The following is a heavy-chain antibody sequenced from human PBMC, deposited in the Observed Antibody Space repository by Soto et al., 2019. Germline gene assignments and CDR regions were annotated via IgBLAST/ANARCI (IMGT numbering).Heavy chain of an antibody. CDR1: GYTFTSYG. J-gene: IGHJ3*02. CDR3: ARDFGIAAASSPVRPYHAFDI. CDR2: ISAYNGNT. Sequence: ASVKVSCKASGYTFTSYGISWVRQAPGQGLEWMGWISAYNGNTNYAQKLQGRVTMTTDTSTSTAYMELRSLRSDDTAVYYCARDFGIAAASSPVRPYHAFDIWGQGTMVTVSS. V-gene: IGHV1-18*01. D-gene: IGHD6-13*01.